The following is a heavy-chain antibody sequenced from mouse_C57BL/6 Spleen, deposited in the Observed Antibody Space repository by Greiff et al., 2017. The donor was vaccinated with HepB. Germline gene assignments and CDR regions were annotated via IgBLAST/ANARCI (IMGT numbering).Heavy chain of an antibody. J-gene: IGHJ2*01. CDR3: ARESYYGRNY. CDR1: GYTFTSYW. CDR2: IHPNSGST. Sequence: QVQLKQPGAELVKPGASVKLSCKASGYTFTSYWMHWVKQRPGQGLEWIGMIHPNSGSTNYNEKFKSKATLTVDKSSSTAYMQLSSLTSEDSAVYYCARESYYGRNYWGQGTTLTVSS. D-gene: IGHD1-2*01. V-gene: IGHV1-64*01.